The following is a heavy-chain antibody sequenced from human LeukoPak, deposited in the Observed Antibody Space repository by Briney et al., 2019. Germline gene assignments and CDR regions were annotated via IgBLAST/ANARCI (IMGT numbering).Heavy chain of an antibody. CDR1: GGSISSSSYY. CDR2: IYYSGST. CDR3: ARQEEYGDLGWFDY. Sequence: SGTLSLTCTVSGGSISSSSYYWGWIRQPPGKGLEWIGSIYYSGSTYYNPSLKSRVTISVDTSKNQFSLKLSSVTAADTAVYYCARQEEYGDLGWFDYWGQGTLVTVSS. D-gene: IGHD4-17*01. J-gene: IGHJ4*02. V-gene: IGHV4-39*01.